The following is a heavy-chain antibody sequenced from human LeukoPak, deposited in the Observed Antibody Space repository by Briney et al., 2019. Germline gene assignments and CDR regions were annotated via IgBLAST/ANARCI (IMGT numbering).Heavy chain of an antibody. CDR2: IYTSGNT. V-gene: IGHV4-4*07. D-gene: IGHD4-23*01. Sequence: SETLSLTCSVSGGSLSDFYWSWIRQPAGKGLEWIGRIYTSGNTNYNPSLKSRVTMSLDASKNQFSLKLSSVTAADTAVYYCARNSGDYWGLGTLVTVSS. CDR3: ARNSGDY. CDR1: GGSLSDFY. J-gene: IGHJ4*02.